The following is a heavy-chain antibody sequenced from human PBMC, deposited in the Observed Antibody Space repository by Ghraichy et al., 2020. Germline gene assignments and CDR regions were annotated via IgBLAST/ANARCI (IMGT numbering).Heavy chain of an antibody. CDR1: RFTFSSAW. Sequence: GGSLRLSCAASRFTFSSAWMNWVRQAPGKGLEWVGRIKSKSYGETTNYAAPVKGRFTISRDDSKNTVYLQMNSLNAEDTAMYYCTTDSGPGTNQENDYWGQGTLVTVSS. V-gene: IGHV3-15*07. CDR2: IKSKSYGETT. J-gene: IGHJ4*02. D-gene: IGHD3-10*01. CDR3: TTDSGPGTNQENDY.